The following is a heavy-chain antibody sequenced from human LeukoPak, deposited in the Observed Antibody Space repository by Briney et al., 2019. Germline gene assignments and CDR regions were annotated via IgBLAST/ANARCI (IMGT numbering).Heavy chain of an antibody. J-gene: IGHJ6*03. D-gene: IGHD1-26*01. CDR2: IKSDGDGSGT. CDR3: ARDRIGSYYYMDV. V-gene: IGHV3-74*01. CDR1: GFTLGSHW. Sequence: GGSLRLSCAASGFTLGSHWMHWVRQAPGKGLVWVSRIKSDGDGSGTTYADSVKGRFTISRDNAKNTLDLQMNSLRAEDTAVYYCARDRIGSYYYMDVWGKGTTVTVSS.